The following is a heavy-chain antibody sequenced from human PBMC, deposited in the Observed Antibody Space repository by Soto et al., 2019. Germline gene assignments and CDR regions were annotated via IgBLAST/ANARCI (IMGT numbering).Heavy chain of an antibody. J-gene: IGHJ4*02. CDR3: ARAPYSSGWWGFDY. V-gene: IGHV3-74*01. D-gene: IGHD6-19*01. Sequence: EVQLVESGGGLVQPGGSLRLSCAASGLTFSSYWMHWVRQAPGKGLVWVSRISTDGSVTTYADSVKGRFTISRDNAKDTLYLQMNSLRTEDTAVYYCARAPYSSGWWGFDYWDQGTRVTVSS. CDR1: GLTFSSYW. CDR2: ISTDGSVT.